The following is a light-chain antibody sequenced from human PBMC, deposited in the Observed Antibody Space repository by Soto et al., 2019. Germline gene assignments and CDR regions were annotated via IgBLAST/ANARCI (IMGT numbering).Light chain of an antibody. V-gene: IGKV1-5*01. CDR2: NAS. J-gene: IGKJ1*01. CDR3: QHLRT. Sequence: DIQMTQSPSTLSASVGDRVTITCRASQNINNWVAWYQQKPGKAPKFLIYNASTLESGVPSRFSGSGFGTEFSLTIRSLQPDDSGSYYCQHLRTFGKGTKVDIK. CDR1: QNINNW.